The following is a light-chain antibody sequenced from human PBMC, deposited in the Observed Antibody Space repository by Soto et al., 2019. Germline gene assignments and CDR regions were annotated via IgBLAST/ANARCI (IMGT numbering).Light chain of an antibody. J-gene: IGKJ3*01. CDR1: QSISSY. CDR3: QQSYSTPVT. V-gene: IGKV1-39*01. CDR2: AAS. Sequence: DIQMTQSPSSLSASVGDRVTITCRASQSISSYLNWYQQKPGKAPKLLIYAASSLQSGVPSRFSGSGSGTDFTLTISSLQPEDFATYYCQQSYSTPVTFGPGTKVVIK.